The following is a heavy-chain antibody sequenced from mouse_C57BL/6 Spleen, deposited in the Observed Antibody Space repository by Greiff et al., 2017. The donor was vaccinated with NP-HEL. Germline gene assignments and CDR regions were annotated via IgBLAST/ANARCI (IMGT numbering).Heavy chain of an antibody. CDR3: ARMRYYGSSYDAMDY. CDR2: ISDGGSYT. CDR1: GFTFSSYA. J-gene: IGHJ4*01. Sequence: DVKLVESGGGLVKPGGSLKLSCAASGFTFSSYAMSWVRQTPEKRLEWVATISDGGSYTYYPDNVKGRFTISRDNAKNNLYLQMSHLKSEDTAMYYCARMRYYGSSYDAMDYWGQGTSVTVSS. V-gene: IGHV5-4*03. D-gene: IGHD1-1*01.